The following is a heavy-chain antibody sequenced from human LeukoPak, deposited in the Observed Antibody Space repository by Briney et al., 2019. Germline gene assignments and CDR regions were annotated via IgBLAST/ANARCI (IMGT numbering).Heavy chain of an antibody. CDR1: GFTFSSYW. CDR2: IKQDGSEK. J-gene: IGHJ3*01. V-gene: IGHV3-7*01. D-gene: IGHD3-22*01. Sequence: PGGSLRLSCAASGFTFSSYWMSWVRQAPGKGLEWVANIKQDGSEKYYVDSVKGRFTISRDNAKNSLYLQMDSLRAEDTAVYYCARFLVVVTLPHAFDVWGQGTMVTVSS. CDR3: ARFLVVVTLPHAFDV.